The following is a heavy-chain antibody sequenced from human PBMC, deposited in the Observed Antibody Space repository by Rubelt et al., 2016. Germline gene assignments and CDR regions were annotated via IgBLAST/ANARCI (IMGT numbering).Heavy chain of an antibody. D-gene: IGHD1-1*01. CDR3: ARESRYKGSDY. CDR2: INSSGGST. CDR1: GYTFTSYY. Sequence: QVQLVQSGAEVKKPGASVKVSCKASGYTFTSYYMHWVRQAPGQGLEWMGIINSSGGSTRYAQKFKGIVTMTRDTSTNTVYMELSSLRSEDTAVYYCARESRYKGSDYWGQGTLVTVSS. J-gene: IGHJ4*02. V-gene: IGHV1-46*01.